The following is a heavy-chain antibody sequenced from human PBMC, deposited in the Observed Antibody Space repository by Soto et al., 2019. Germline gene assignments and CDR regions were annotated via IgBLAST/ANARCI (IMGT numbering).Heavy chain of an antibody. CDR3: AKDTGSYCGGDCYSASNFGMDV. D-gene: IGHD2-21*02. Sequence: LRLSCAASGFTFSSYGMHWVRQAPGKGLEWVAVISYDGSNKYYADSVKGRFTISRDNSKNTLYLQMNSLRAEDTAVYYCAKDTGSYCGGDCYSASNFGMDVWGQGTTVTVSS. J-gene: IGHJ6*02. CDR1: GFTFSSYG. CDR2: ISYDGSNK. V-gene: IGHV3-30*18.